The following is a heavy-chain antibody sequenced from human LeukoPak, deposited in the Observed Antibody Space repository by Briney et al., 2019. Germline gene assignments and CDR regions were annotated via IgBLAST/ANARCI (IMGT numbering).Heavy chain of an antibody. V-gene: IGHV3-53*05. CDR3: ARAGDGYNLVAEY. D-gene: IGHD5-24*01. CDR2: IYSGGST. J-gene: IGHJ4*02. CDR1: GFTVSSNY. Sequence: GGSLRLSCAASGFTVSSNYMSWVRQAPGKGLEWVSVIYSGGSTYYADSVKGRFTISRDNSKNTLYLQMNSLRAEDTAVYYCARAGDGYNLVAEYWGQGTLVTVSS.